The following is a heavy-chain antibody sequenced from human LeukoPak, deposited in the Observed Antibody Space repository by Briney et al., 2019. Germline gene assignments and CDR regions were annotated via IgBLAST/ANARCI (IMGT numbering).Heavy chain of an antibody. CDR3: ARGSIRYYYGSRSYAYGY. D-gene: IGHD3-10*01. CDR1: GGSFSGYY. CDR2: INHSGST. J-gene: IGHJ4*02. V-gene: IGHV4-34*01. Sequence: SETLSLTCAVYGGSFSGYYWSWIRQPPGKGLEWIGEINHSGSTNYNPSLKSRVTISVDTSKNQFSLKLSSVTAADTAVYYCARGSIRYYYGSRSYAYGYWGQGTLVTVSS.